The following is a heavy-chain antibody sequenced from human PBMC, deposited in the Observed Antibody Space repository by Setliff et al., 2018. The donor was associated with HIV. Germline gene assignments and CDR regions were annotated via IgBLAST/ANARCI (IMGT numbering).Heavy chain of an antibody. V-gene: IGHV3-74*01. CDR2: INSDGSST. J-gene: IGHJ4*02. CDR1: GFTFSSYR. D-gene: IGHD3-16*02. CDR3: AKRRVSNIGPGDY. Sequence: LSCAASGFTFSSYRMHWVRQAPGKGLVWVSRINSDGSSTSYADSVKGRFTISRDNSNNTLFLQMHNLRADDTAVYYCAKRRVSNIGPGDYWGQGTLVTVSS.